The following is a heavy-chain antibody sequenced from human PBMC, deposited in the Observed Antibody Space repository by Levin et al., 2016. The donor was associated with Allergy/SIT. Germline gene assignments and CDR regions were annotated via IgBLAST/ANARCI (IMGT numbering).Heavy chain of an antibody. CDR3: ARHTTIVGAAFDY. J-gene: IGHJ4*02. D-gene: IGHD1-26*01. V-gene: IGHV4-39*01. CDR2: IYYSGST. Sequence: WIRQPPGKGLEWIGSIYYSGSTYYNPSLKSRVTISVDTSKNQFSLKLSSVTAADTAVYYCARHTTIVGAAFDYWGQGTLVTVSS.